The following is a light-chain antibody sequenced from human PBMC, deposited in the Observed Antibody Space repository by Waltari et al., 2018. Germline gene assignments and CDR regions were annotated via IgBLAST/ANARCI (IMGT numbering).Light chain of an antibody. CDR2: LGS. Sequence: DIVMPQSPLSLPVTPGEPASISCRSSQSLLHSNGYNYLDWYLQKPGQSPQLLIYLGSNLASGFPDRFSGSGSGTDFTLKISRVEAEDVGVYYCMQALQTPTFGQGTKVEIK. V-gene: IGKV2-28*01. J-gene: IGKJ1*01. CDR1: QSLLHSNGYNY. CDR3: MQALQTPT.